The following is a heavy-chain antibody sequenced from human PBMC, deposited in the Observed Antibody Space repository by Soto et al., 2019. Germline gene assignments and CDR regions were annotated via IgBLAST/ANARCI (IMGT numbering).Heavy chain of an antibody. D-gene: IGHD3-10*01. CDR2: IIPILGIA. J-gene: IGHJ4*02. V-gene: IGHV1-69*02. CDR3: ARGLHSLLWFVELLSY. Sequence: ASVKVSCKASGGTFSSYTISWVRQAPGQGLEWMGRIIPILGIANYAQKFQGRVTITADKSTSTAYMELSSLRSEDTAVYYCARGLHSLLWFVELLSYWGQGTLVTV. CDR1: GGTFSSYT.